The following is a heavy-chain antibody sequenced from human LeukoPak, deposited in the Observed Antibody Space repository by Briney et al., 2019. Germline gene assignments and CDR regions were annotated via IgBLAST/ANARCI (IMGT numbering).Heavy chain of an antibody. V-gene: IGHV1-69*05. D-gene: IGHD4-17*01. CDR2: IIPIFGTA. Sequence: SVKVSCKASGGTFSSYAISWVRQAPGQGLEWMGRIIPIFGTANYAQKFQGRVTITTDQSTSTAYMELSSLRSEDTAVYYCARDPPHTVTPFLGAFDICGQGTMVTVSS. J-gene: IGHJ3*02. CDR1: GGTFSSYA. CDR3: ARDPPHTVTPFLGAFDI.